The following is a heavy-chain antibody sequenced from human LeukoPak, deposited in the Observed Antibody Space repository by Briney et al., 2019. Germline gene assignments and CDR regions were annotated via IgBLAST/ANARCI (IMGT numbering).Heavy chain of an antibody. CDR2: INHSGST. J-gene: IGHJ6*02. Sequence: SETLSLTCAVYGVSFSGYYWSWIRQPPGKGLEWIGEINHSGSTNYNPSLKSRVTISVDTSKNQFSLKLSSVTAADTAVYYCARVWIYCSSTSCYGGYYYYYGMDVWGQGTTVTVSS. D-gene: IGHD2-2*01. V-gene: IGHV4-34*01. CDR1: GVSFSGYY. CDR3: ARVWIYCSSTSCYGGYYYYYGMDV.